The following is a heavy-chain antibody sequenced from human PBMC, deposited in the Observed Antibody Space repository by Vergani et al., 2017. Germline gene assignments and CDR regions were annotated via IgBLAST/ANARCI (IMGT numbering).Heavy chain of an antibody. V-gene: IGHV4-34*01. J-gene: IGHJ3*02. D-gene: IGHD3-3*01. Sequence: QVQLQQWGAGLLKPSETLSLTCAVYGGSFSGYYWSWTRQPPGKGLEWIGEINHSGSTNYNPSLKSRVTISVDTSKNQFSLKLSSVTAADTAVYYCARWSRRSGYYVGSPAFDIWGQGTMVTVSS. CDR2: INHSGST. CDR3: ARWSRRSGYYVGSPAFDI. CDR1: GGSFSGYY.